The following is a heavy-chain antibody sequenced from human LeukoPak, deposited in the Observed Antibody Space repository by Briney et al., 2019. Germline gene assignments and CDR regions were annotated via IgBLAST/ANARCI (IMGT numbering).Heavy chain of an antibody. CDR1: GGSFSGYY. CDR3: ARGDVAVAGTVDAFDI. J-gene: IGHJ3*02. Sequence: SETLSLTCAVYGGSFSGYYWSWIRQPPGKGLEWIGEINHSGSTNYNPSLKSRVTISVDTSKNQFSLKLSSVTAADTAVYYCARGDVAVAGTVDAFDIWGQGTMVTVS. D-gene: IGHD6-19*01. CDR2: INHSGST. V-gene: IGHV4-34*01.